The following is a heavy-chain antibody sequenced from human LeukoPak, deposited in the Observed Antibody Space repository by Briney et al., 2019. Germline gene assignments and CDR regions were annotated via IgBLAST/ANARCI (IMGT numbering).Heavy chain of an antibody. V-gene: IGHV4-4*07. Sequence: SETLSLTCTVSGGSISSYYWNWIRQPAGKGLEWIGRIYTSGSTNFNPSLKSRVTISVDTSKNHFSLRLSSVTAADTAVYYCARSFRGSDGDFDYWGQGTQVTVSS. CDR3: ARSFRGSDGDFDY. J-gene: IGHJ4*02. D-gene: IGHD5-12*01. CDR1: GGSISSYY. CDR2: IYTSGST.